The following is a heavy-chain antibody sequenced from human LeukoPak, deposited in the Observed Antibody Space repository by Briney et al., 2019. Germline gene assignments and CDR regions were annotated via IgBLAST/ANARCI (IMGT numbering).Heavy chain of an antibody. Sequence: SETLSLTCTVSGGSISSSSYYWSWIRQAPGKGLEWIGYIYYSGSTNYNPSLKSRVTISVDTSKNQFSLKLSSVTAADTAVYYCATAYGDYINFDYWGQGTLVTVSS. CDR1: GGSISSSSYY. V-gene: IGHV4-61*01. CDR2: IYYSGST. CDR3: ATAYGDYINFDY. D-gene: IGHD4-17*01. J-gene: IGHJ4*02.